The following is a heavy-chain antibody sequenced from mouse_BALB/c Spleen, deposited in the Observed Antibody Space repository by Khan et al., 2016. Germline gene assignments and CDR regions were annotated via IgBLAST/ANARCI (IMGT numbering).Heavy chain of an antibody. Sequence: LVKTGASVKISCKASGYSFTGYYIHWVKQSHGKGLEWIGYISCYNGATNYNQKFRGKATFTVDTSSSTAYMQFNSLTSEDSAVCYGARGIYDGCYAMDYWGQGTSVTVSS. J-gene: IGHJ4*01. CDR3: ARGIYDGCYAMDY. D-gene: IGHD1-1*01. V-gene: IGHV1S34*01. CDR1: GYSFTGYY. CDR2: ISCYNGAT.